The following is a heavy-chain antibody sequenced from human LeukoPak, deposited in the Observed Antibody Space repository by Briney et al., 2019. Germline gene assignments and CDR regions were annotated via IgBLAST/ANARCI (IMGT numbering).Heavy chain of an antibody. CDR1: GNHW. CDR3: MRDYMGWFDP. CDR2: SNSDGSWT. D-gene: IGHD3-10*01. Sequence: GGSLRLSCAASGNHWMHWVRQAPGQGLVWVSHSNSDGSWTSYADSVKGRFTISRDTASNTMHLEMNNLRIEDTAVYYCMRDYMGWFDPWGQGSLVTVSS. J-gene: IGHJ5*02. V-gene: IGHV3-74*01.